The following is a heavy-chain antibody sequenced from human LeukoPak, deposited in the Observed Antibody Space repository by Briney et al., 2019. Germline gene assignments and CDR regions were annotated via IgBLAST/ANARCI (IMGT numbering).Heavy chain of an antibody. CDR3: ARDLQNPPFILRFLKWFSSRTTNWFDP. Sequence: GGSLRPSCAASGFAFSSYVLHWVRRAPGKGPEWVSAIGTGGDTYYADSVMGRFTISRDNAKKSLYLQMNSLIAEDMAVYYCARDLQNPPFILRFLKWFSSRTTNWFDPWGQGTLVTVSS. D-gene: IGHD3-3*01. CDR2: IGTGGDT. CDR1: GFAFSSYV. V-gene: IGHV3-47*02. J-gene: IGHJ5*02.